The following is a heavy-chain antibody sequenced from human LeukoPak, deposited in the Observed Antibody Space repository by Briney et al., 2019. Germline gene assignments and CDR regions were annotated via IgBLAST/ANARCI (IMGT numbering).Heavy chain of an antibody. D-gene: IGHD3-9*01. V-gene: IGHV3-23*01. CDR1: GFTFSSYA. Sequence: PGGSLRLSCAASGFTFSSYAMHWVRQAPGKGLEWVSAISGSGGSTYYADSVKGRFTISRDNSKNTLYLQMNSLRAEDTAVYYCAKDAGYFDWLTPLYFDYWGQGTLVTVSS. J-gene: IGHJ4*02. CDR3: AKDAGYFDWLTPLYFDY. CDR2: ISGSGGST.